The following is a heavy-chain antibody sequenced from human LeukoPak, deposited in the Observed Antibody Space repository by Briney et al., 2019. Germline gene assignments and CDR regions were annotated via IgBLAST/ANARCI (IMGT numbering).Heavy chain of an antibody. CDR1: GGSISSYY. J-gene: IGHJ3*02. CDR3: ARDIHVPRIREPYFDI. Sequence: SETLSLTCTVSGGSISSYYWSWIRHPAGKGLEWIGSIYHSGSTNYNPSLKGRVTISVDTSKNQFSLKLSSVTAADTAVYYCARDIHVPRIREPYFDIWGEGTLVTVSS. CDR2: IYHSGST. V-gene: IGHV4-4*07. D-gene: IGHD1-14*01.